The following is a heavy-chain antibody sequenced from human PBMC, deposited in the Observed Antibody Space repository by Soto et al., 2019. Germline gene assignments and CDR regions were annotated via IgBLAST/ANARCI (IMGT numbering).Heavy chain of an antibody. Sequence: QVQLVQSGAEVKKPGASVKVSCKASGYTFTSYDISWVRQATGQGLEWMGWMTPNSGNTGYAQKFQGRVTMTRDTSISTAYMDLSSLRSEDTAVYYCVRGRPGGMDVWGQGTTVTVSS. CDR3: VRGRPGGMDV. D-gene: IGHD3-10*01. V-gene: IGHV1-8*01. J-gene: IGHJ6*02. CDR1: GYTFTSYD. CDR2: MTPNSGNT.